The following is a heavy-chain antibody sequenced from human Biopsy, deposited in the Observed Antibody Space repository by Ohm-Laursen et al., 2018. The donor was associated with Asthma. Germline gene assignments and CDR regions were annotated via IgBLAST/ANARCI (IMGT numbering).Heavy chain of an antibody. V-gene: IGHV3-30*03. J-gene: IGHJ3*02. CDR3: ARAYGGSFFSGSFDI. CDR2: ISFDGRYE. D-gene: IGHD4-23*01. CDR1: GFSFGSFG. Sequence: SLRLSCAASGFSFGSFGMHWVRQVPGKGPEWVALISFDGRYEYYADSVKGRFTISRDNSKNTLYLQMNSLRAEDTAVYYCARAYGGSFFSGSFDIWGQGTMVTVSS.